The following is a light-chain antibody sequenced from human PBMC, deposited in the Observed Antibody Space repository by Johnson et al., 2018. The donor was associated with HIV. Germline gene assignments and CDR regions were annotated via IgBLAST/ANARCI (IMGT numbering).Light chain of an antibody. J-gene: IGLJ1*01. CDR3: GTWDSSLSALYV. CDR1: STNIGNSY. V-gene: IGLV1-51*01. Sequence: QPVLTQPPSVSAAPGQNVTISCSGSSTNIGNSYVPWYQQLPGTASTLLIYDINKRSSGFPDRFSGLKSGTSVTLGITGLESGDEAASYCGTWDSSLSALYVFGHGTKVTVL. CDR2: DIN.